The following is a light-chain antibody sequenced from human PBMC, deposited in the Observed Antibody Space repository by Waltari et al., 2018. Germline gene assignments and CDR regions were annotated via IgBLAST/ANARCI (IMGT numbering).Light chain of an antibody. Sequence: EIVMTLSPVPLSVCPGARATLSCRAGQSVSTNLAWSQQNPCQAPRLTLHGASTRATGSPARFSGSGSGTEFTLTISSLQSEDGAVYYCQQYNNWPPGAFGQGTKVEIK. CDR2: GAS. CDR1: QSVSTN. J-gene: IGKJ1*01. V-gene: IGKV3-15*01. CDR3: QQYNNWPPGA.